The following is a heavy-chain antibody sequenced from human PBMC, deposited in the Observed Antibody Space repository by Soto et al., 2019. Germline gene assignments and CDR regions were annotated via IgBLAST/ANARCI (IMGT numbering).Heavy chain of an antibody. CDR3: AKRGTIFGVVIKGIDY. CDR1: LFTFSIYA. V-gene: IGHV3-23*01. J-gene: IGHJ4*02. D-gene: IGHD3-3*01. Sequence: GGSLRLSCAASLFTFSIYAMSWVRQAPGKVLEWVSAISGSGGSTYYADSVKGRFTISRDNSKNTLYLQMNSLRAEDTAVYYCAKRGTIFGVVIKGIDYWGQGTLVTVSS. CDR2: ISGSGGST.